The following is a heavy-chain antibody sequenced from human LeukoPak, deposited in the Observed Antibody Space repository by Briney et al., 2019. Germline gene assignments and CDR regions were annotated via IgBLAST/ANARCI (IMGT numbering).Heavy chain of an antibody. V-gene: IGHV3-23*01. J-gene: IGHJ3*02. CDR2: ISGSGGST. Sequence: GGSLRLSCAASGFTFSSYAMSWVRQAPGKGLEWVSAISGSGGSTYYADSVKGRFTISRDNSKNTLYLQMNSLRAEDTAVYYCAKEYSSGYYGPDAFDIWGQGTMVTVSS. CDR3: AKEYSSGYYGPDAFDI. CDR1: GFTFSSYA. D-gene: IGHD3-22*01.